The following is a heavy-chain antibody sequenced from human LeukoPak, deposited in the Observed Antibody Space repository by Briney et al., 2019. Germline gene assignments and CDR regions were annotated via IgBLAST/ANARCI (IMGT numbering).Heavy chain of an antibody. Sequence: SETLSLTCAVYGGSFSGYYWSWIRQPPGNGLEWIGEINHSGSTNYNPSLKSRVTISVDTSKNQFSLKLSSVTAADTAVYYCARETRTYSSGWYYFDYWGQGTLVTVSS. CDR2: INHSGST. J-gene: IGHJ4*02. CDR1: GGSFSGYY. CDR3: ARETRTYSSGWYYFDY. D-gene: IGHD6-19*01. V-gene: IGHV4-34*01.